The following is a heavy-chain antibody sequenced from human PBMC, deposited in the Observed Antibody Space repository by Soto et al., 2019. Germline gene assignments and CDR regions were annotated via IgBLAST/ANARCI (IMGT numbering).Heavy chain of an antibody. CDR3: ARTVTKTTYYFDY. V-gene: IGHV1-3*01. CDR1: GYTFTSYA. J-gene: IGHJ4*02. D-gene: IGHD4-17*01. CDR2: INAGNGNT. Sequence: QVQLVQSGAEVKKPGASVKVSCKASGYTFTSYAMHWVRQAPGQRLEWMGWINAGNGNTKYSQKFQGRVTITRDTAASTAYMELSSLRSEDTAVYYCARTVTKTTYYFDYWGQGTLVTVSS.